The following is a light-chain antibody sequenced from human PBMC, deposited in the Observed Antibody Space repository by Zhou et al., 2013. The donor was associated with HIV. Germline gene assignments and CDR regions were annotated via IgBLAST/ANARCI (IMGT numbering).Light chain of an antibody. V-gene: IGKV1-5*03. Sequence: DIQMTQSPSTLSASAGDRVSITCRASQSIGTWLAWYQQKPGKAPKVLIYKASDLESGVPSRFSGSGSGTEFTLTIDSLQPDDFATYYCQQFKSYPLTFGGGTKVEIK. CDR1: QSIGTW. CDR3: QQFKSYPLT. J-gene: IGKJ4*01. CDR2: KAS.